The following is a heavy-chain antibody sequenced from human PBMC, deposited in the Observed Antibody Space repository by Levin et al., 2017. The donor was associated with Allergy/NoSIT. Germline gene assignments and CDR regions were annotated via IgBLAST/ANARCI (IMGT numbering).Heavy chain of an antibody. CDR2: IYYSGST. V-gene: IGHV4-39*01. D-gene: IGHD3-10*01. CDR1: GGSISSSSYY. J-gene: IGHJ5*02. CDR3: ASQSTDITMVRGVNNWFDP. Sequence: KPSETLSLTCTVSGGSISSSSYYWGWIRQPPGKGLEWIGSIYYSGSTYYNPSLKSRVTISVDTSKNQFSLKLSSVTAADTAVYYCASQSTDITMVRGVNNWFDPWGQGTLVTVSS.